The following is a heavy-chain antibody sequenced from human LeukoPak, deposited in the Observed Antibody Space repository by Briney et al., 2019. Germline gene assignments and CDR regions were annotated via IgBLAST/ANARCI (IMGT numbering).Heavy chain of an antibody. CDR3: ASRNPAAGTRHFDY. J-gene: IGHJ4*02. CDR2: IYYSGST. D-gene: IGHD6-13*01. V-gene: IGHV4-39*01. CDR1: GGSISSSSYY. Sequence: SETLSLTCTVSGGSISSSSYYWGWIRQPPGKGLEWIGSIYYSGSTYYNPSLKSRVTISVDTSKNQFSLKLSSVTAADTAVYYCASRNPAAGTRHFDYWGQGTLVTVSS.